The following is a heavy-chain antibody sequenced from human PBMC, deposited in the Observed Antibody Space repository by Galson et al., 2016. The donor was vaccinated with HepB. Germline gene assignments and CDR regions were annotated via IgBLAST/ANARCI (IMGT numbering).Heavy chain of an antibody. CDR1: GGSISSYY. CDR3: ARDFHDYVWGSYGENWFDP. J-gene: IGHJ5*02. Sequence: SETLSLTCTVSGGSISSYYWSWIRQPPGKGLEWIGYIYYSGSTNYNPSLKSRVTISVDTSKNQFSLKLSSVTAADPAVYYCARDFHDYVWGSYGENWFDPWGQGTLVTVSS. CDR2: IYYSGST. D-gene: IGHD3-16*01. V-gene: IGHV4-59*01.